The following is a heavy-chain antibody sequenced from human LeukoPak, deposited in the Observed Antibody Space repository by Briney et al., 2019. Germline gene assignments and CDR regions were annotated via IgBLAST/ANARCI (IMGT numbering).Heavy chain of an antibody. CDR3: PKDRSPYSSGFHFDY. CDR2: ISGSGGST. CDR1: GFTFSSYA. D-gene: IGHD6-19*01. Sequence: PGGSLRLSCAASGFTFSSYAMSWVRQAPGKGLEWVSAISGSGGSTYYADSVKGRFTISRDNSKNTLYLQMNSLRAEDTAVYYCPKDRSPYSSGFHFDYWGQGTLVTVSS. J-gene: IGHJ4*02. V-gene: IGHV3-23*01.